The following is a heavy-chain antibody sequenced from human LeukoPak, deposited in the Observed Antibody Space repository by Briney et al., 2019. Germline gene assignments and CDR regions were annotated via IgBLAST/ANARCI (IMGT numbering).Heavy chain of an antibody. V-gene: IGHV3-30*19. CDR2: IESDESIR. CDR3: ARDSVMGEGYMDV. D-gene: IGHD2-8*01. CDR1: GLTFRRYG. J-gene: IGHJ6*03. Sequence: PGGSLRLSCAASGLTFRRYGMHWVRQTPGKGLEWVAFIESDESIRQYAHLVKGRFTISRDNSKNMLYLQMNSLRAEDTAVYYCARDSVMGEGYMDVWGKGTTVTVSS.